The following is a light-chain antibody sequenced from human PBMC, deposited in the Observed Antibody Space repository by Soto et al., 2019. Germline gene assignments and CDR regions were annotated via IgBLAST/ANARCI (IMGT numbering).Light chain of an antibody. CDR3: QQHGQWPIT. CDR1: QSVNSN. CDR2: GIF. V-gene: IGKV3D-15*01. Sequence: EIVMTQSPATLSVSPGERATLSCRASQSVNSNYLAWYQQKPGQAPRLLIYGIFQRATDIPDRFSGSGSGTEFTLTISSLQPEDFATYYCQQHGQWPITFGQGTRLEIK. J-gene: IGKJ5*01.